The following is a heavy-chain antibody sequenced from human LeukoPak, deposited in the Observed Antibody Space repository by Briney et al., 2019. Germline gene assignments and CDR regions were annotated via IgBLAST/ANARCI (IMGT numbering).Heavy chain of an antibody. CDR1: GFTFSTYA. V-gene: IGHV3-48*03. CDR2: ISSSGSTI. Sequence: GGSLRLSCAASGFTFSTYAMHWVRQAPGKGLEWVSYISSSGSTIYYADSGKGRFTISRDNAKNSLYLQMNSLRAEDTAVYYCARDYGGSSPFDYWGQGTLVTVSS. J-gene: IGHJ4*02. D-gene: IGHD4-23*01. CDR3: ARDYGGSSPFDY.